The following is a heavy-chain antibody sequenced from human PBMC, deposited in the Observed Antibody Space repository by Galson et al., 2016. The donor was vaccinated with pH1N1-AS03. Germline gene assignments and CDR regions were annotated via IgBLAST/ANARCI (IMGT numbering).Heavy chain of an antibody. Sequence: PALVKPTQTLTLTCTFSGFSLATSGVGVGWIRQPPGKALEWLAPIYWNDDRRYSPSLKSRLNITKDTSKNEVVLTITNMDPVDTATYYCGHRIQPGDYFFFSGLDVWGQGTTVTVSS. V-gene: IGHV2-5*01. J-gene: IGHJ6*02. D-gene: IGHD5-18*01. CDR3: GHRIQPGDYFFFSGLDV. CDR1: GFSLATSGVG. CDR2: IYWNDDR.